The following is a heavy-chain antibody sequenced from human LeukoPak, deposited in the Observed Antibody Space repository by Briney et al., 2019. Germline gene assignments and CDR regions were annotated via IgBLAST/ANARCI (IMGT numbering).Heavy chain of an antibody. Sequence: PGGSLRLSCAASGFTFSNYAMHWVRQAPGKGLEWVAVISYDGSNKYYTDSVKGRFTISRDNAKNTLYLQMNSLRAEDTAVYYCARDWFHAIDYWGQGTLVTVSS. J-gene: IGHJ4*02. V-gene: IGHV3-30*04. CDR3: ARDWFHAIDY. CDR1: GFTFSNYA. CDR2: ISYDGSNK. D-gene: IGHD2/OR15-2a*01.